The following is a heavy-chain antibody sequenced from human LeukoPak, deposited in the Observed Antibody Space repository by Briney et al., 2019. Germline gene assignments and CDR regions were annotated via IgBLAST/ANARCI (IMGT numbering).Heavy chain of an antibody. Sequence: ASVKVSCKASGYTFTGYYMHWVRQAPGQGLEWMGWINPNSGGTNYAQKFQGRVTMTRDTSISTAYMELSRLRSEDTAVYYCARGGGTLEMATTHWGQGTLVTVSS. J-gene: IGHJ4*02. CDR2: INPNSGGT. V-gene: IGHV1-2*02. D-gene: IGHD5-24*01. CDR1: GYTFTGYY. CDR3: ARGGGTLEMATTH.